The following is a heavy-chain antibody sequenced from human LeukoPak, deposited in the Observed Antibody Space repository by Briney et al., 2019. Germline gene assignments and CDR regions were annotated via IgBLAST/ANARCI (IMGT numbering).Heavy chain of an antibody. CDR3: ARQYYDFWSGYYRGWATAFSPSGAPYYYYYMDV. CDR1: GGSFSGYY. CDR2: INHSGST. D-gene: IGHD3-3*01. V-gene: IGHV4-34*01. Sequence: SETLSLTCAVYGGSFSGYYWSWIRQPPGKGLEWIGEINHSGSTNYNPSLKSRVTISVDTSKNQFSLKLSSVTAADTAVYYCARQYYDFWSGYYRGWATAFSPSGAPYYYYYMDVWGKGTTVTVSS. J-gene: IGHJ6*03.